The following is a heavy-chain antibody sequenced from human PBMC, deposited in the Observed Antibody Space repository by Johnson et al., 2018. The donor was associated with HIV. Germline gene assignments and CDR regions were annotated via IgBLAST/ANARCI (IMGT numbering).Heavy chain of an antibody. J-gene: IGHJ3*02. CDR3: TSGIPNLPITGTRGFDI. D-gene: IGHD1-20*01. CDR2: VSGDST. CDR1: EFAVSSNE. Sequence: EVQLVESGGGVVQPGGSLRLSCAASEFAVSSNEMDWVRQAPGKGLEWVSFVSGDSTYYADSRKGRFTVSRDSSKNTLHLQMGSLRDEDMAVYYCTSGIPNLPITGTRGFDIWGQGTMVTVSS. V-gene: IGHV3-38-3*01.